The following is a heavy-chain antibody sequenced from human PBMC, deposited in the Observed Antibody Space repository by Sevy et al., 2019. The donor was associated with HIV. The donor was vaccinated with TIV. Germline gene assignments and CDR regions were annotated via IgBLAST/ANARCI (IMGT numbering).Heavy chain of an antibody. V-gene: IGHV3-48*02. Sequence: GGSLRLSCAASGFTFSSYSMNWVRQAPGKGLEWVSYISSSSSTIYYADSVKGRFTISRTNAKNSLYLQMNSLRDEDTAVYYCARQLPPRKWFGELYGLRPDLWWFDPWGQGTLVTVSS. J-gene: IGHJ5*02. CDR1: GFTFSSYS. D-gene: IGHD3-10*01. CDR2: ISSSSSTI. CDR3: ARQLPPRKWFGELYGLRPDLWWFDP.